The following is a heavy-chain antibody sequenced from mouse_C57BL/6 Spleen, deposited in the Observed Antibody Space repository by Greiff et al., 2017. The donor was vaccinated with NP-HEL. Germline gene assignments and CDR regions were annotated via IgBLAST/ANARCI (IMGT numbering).Heavy chain of an antibody. J-gene: IGHJ3*01. CDR2: IDPEDGET. V-gene: IGHV14-2*01. Sequence: VQLQQSGAELVKPGASVKLSCTASGFNIKDYYMHWVKQRTEQGLEWIGRIDPEDGETKYAPQFQGKATITADTSSNTAYLQLSSLTSEDTAVYYCARGGNYDPFAYWGQGTLVTVSA. CDR3: ARGGNYDPFAY. CDR1: GFNIKDYY. D-gene: IGHD2-1*01.